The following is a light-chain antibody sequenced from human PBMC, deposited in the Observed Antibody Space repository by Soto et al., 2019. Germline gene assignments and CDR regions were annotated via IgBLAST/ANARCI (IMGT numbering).Light chain of an antibody. V-gene: IGLV2-14*01. CDR1: SSDVGGYNY. CDR2: DVS. CDR3: SSYTSSSTLYV. Sequence: QSALTQAASVSGAPGQSITISCTGTSSDVGGYNYVSWYQQHPGKAPKLMIYDVSNRPPGVSNRFSGSKSGNTASLTISGLQAEDEADYYCSSYTSSSTLYVFGTGTKVTVL. J-gene: IGLJ1*01.